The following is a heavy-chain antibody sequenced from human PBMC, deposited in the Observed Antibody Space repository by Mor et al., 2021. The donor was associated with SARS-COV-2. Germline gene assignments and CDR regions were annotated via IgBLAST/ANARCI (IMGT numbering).Heavy chain of an antibody. D-gene: IGHD1-26*01. V-gene: IGHV3-74*01. Sequence: EGTTTYADSVKGRFTISSDSDRNMLFLQMNNLTVEDTAIYYCVTGRGFTTSSSPLDFWGRGTLVTVSS. CDR2: EGTT. J-gene: IGHJ4*02. CDR3: VTGRGFTTSSSPLDF.